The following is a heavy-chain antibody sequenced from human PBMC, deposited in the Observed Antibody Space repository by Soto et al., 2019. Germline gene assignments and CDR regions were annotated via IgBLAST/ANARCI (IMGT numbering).Heavy chain of an antibody. CDR3: ARRGFDSYYYYMDV. Sequence: PGGSLRLSCAASGFTFSSYAMSWVRQAPGKGLEWVSAISGSGGSTYYAESVKGRFTISRDNSKNTLYLQMNSLRAEDTAVYYCARRGFDSYYYYMDVWGKGTTVTVSS. J-gene: IGHJ6*03. CDR2: ISGSGGST. CDR1: GFTFSSYA. D-gene: IGHD3-10*01. V-gene: IGHV3-23*01.